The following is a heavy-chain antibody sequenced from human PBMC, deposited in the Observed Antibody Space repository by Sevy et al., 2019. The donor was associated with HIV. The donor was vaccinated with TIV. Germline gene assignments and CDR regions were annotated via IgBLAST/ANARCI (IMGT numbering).Heavy chain of an antibody. CDR2: INANTGKP. J-gene: IGHJ4*02. Sequence: ASVKVSCKASGYRFTSYAMNWVRQAPGQGLEWMGWINANTGKPTYAQGFTGRFVFSLDTSVNTAYLQISSLKAEDTAVYYCAKGRTGSGYAGAAAGDWGQGTRVTVSS. CDR1: GYRFTSYA. CDR3: AKGRTGSGYAGAAAGD. V-gene: IGHV7-4-1*02. D-gene: IGHD5-12*01.